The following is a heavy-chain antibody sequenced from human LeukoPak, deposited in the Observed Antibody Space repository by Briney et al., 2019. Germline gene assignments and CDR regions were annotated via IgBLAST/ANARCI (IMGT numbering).Heavy chain of an antibody. CDR2: IIPIFGTA. V-gene: IGHV1-69*05. CDR3: ARDPTRGSSENWFDP. Sequence: SVKVSCKASGGTFSSYAISWVRQAPGQGLEWMGGIIPIFGTANYAQKFRGRVTITTDESTSTAYMELSSLRSEDTAVYYCARDPTRGSSENWFDPWGQGTLVTVSS. D-gene: IGHD6-6*01. CDR1: GGTFSSYA. J-gene: IGHJ5*02.